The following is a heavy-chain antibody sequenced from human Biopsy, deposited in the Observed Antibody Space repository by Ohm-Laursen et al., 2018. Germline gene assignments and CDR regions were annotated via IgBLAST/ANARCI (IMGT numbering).Heavy chain of an antibody. CDR1: GGSISSDY. CDR2: FSNRGST. D-gene: IGHD3-3*01. CDR3: ARLYRLDDYWNDDPPDGFDV. Sequence: SQTLSLTCTVSGGSISSDYWSWIRQSPGKGLEWIGYFSNRGSTNYNPSLRGRVTISVDTSKNQFSLKLSSVTAADTAVFFCARLYRLDDYWNDDPPDGFDVWGQGTMVTVSS. V-gene: IGHV4-59*01. J-gene: IGHJ3*01.